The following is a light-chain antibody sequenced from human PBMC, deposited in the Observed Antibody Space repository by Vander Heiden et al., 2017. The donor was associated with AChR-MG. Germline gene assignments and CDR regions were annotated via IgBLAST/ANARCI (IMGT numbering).Light chain of an antibody. CDR3: AAWDDSLSGWV. V-gene: IGLV1-47*01. CDR2: RNN. J-gene: IGLJ3*02. Sequence: QSVLTQPPSASGTPGQRVTISCSGSSSNIGSNYVYWYQQLPGTAPKLLIYRNNQRPSGVPDRFSGSKSGTSASLGISGLRSEDEADYYCAAWDDSLSGWVFGGGTKLTV. CDR1: SSNIGSNY.